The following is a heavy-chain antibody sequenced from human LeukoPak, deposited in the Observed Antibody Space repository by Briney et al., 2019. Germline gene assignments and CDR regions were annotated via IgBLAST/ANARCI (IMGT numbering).Heavy chain of an antibody. CDR2: IYYSGST. Sequence: PSETLSLTCTVSGGSISSYYWSWIRQPPGKGLEWIGYIYYSGSTNYNPSLKSRVTISVDTSKNQFFLKLSSVTAADTAVYYCARGPGYSSSWYLSHYFDYWGQGTLVTVSS. D-gene: IGHD6-13*01. J-gene: IGHJ4*02. V-gene: IGHV4-59*01. CDR1: GGSISSYY. CDR3: ARGPGYSSSWYLSHYFDY.